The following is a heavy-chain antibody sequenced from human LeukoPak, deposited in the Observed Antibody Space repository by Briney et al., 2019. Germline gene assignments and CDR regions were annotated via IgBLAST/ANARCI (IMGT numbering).Heavy chain of an antibody. Sequence: PGGSLRLSCAASGFTFSSDWMHWVRQPPGKGLVWVSRINSDESSTNYADSVKGRFTIFRDNAKNSLYLQMNSLRAEDTAVYYCARDGKDYWGQGTLVTVSS. V-gene: IGHV3-74*01. CDR3: ARDGKDY. CDR2: INSDESST. J-gene: IGHJ4*02. D-gene: IGHD1-26*01. CDR1: GFTFSSDW.